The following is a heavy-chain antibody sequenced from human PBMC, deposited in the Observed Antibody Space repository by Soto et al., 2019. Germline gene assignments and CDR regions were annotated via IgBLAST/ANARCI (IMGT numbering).Heavy chain of an antibody. Sequence: SETLSITCTVSGGSISSYYWSWIRQPPGKGLEWIGYIYYSGSTNYNPSLKSRVTISVDTSKNQFSLKLSSVTAADTAVYYCARRVASGYSSLNWFDPWGQGTLVTVSS. CDR3: ARRVASGYSSLNWFDP. V-gene: IGHV4-59*01. CDR1: GGSISSYY. D-gene: IGHD6-13*01. J-gene: IGHJ5*02. CDR2: IYYSGST.